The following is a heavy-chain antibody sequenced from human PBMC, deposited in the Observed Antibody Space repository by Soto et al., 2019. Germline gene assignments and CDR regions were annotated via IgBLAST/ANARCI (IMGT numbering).Heavy chain of an antibody. CDR2: IYYSGST. CDR1: GGSISSGGYY. V-gene: IGHV4-31*03. Sequence: QVQLQESGPGLVKPSQTLSLTYTVSGGSISSGGYYWSWIRQHPGKGLEWIGYIYYSGSTYYNPSLKSRVTISVDTSKNQFSLKLSSVTAADTAVYYCARVHVDTAMVHAFDIWGQGTMVTVSS. CDR3: ARVHVDTAMVHAFDI. J-gene: IGHJ3*02. D-gene: IGHD5-18*01.